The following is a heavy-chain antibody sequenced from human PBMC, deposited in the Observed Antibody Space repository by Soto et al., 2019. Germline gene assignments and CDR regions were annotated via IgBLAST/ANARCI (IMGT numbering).Heavy chain of an antibody. CDR2: ISGGGDTT. CDR3: GRKSRGSVTVTGNWYFDL. D-gene: IGHD4-17*01. Sequence: EVQLLESGGGLLQPGGSLRLSCAAYGFTFGGYAMNWVRQAPGKGLEWVSGISGGGDTTFYTDSVRGRFTISRDNSGNTLYLQMNSLRAEATAVYFCGRKSRGSVTVTGNWYFDLWGRGTLVTVSS. J-gene: IGHJ2*01. V-gene: IGHV3-23*01. CDR1: GFTFGGYA.